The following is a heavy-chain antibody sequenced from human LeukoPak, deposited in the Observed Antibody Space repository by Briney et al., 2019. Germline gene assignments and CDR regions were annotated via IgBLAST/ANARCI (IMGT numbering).Heavy chain of an antibody. Sequence: PSETPSLTCTVSGGSISSYYWSWIRQPPGKGLEWIGYIYYSGSTNYNPSLKSRVTISVDKSKNQFSLKLSSVTAADTAVYYCARRGGYYLPNDYWGQGTLVTVSS. D-gene: IGHD3-22*01. CDR2: IYYSGST. CDR3: ARRGGYYLPNDY. J-gene: IGHJ4*02. CDR1: GGSISSYY. V-gene: IGHV4-59*12.